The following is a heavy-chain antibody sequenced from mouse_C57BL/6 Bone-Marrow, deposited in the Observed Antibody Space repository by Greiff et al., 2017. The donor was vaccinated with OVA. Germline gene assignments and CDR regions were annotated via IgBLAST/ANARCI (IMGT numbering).Heavy chain of an antibody. CDR2: INYDGSST. J-gene: IGHJ2*01. CDR3: ARAYCSSYYFGY. CDR1: GFTFSDYY. Sequence: EVKLMESEGGLVQPGSSMKLSCTASGFTFSDYYMAWVRQVPEKGLEWVANINYDGSSTYYLDSLKSRFIISRDNAKNILYLQMSSLKSEDTATYYCARAYCSSYYFGYWGQGTALTVSA. D-gene: IGHD1-1*01. V-gene: IGHV5-16*01.